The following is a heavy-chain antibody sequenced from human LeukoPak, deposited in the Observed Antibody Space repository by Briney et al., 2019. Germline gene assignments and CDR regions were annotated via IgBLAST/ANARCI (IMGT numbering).Heavy chain of an antibody. CDR2: IIPIFGTA. D-gene: IGHD2-2*02. CDR1: GGTFSSYA. J-gene: IGHJ6*03. V-gene: IGHV1-69*05. CDR3: ARDRGRHCSSTSCYKTRYYYYYMDV. Sequence: GASVKVSCKASGGTFSSYAISWVRQAPGQGLEWMGGIIPIFGTANYAQKFQGRVTITTDESTSTAYMEPSSLRSEDTAVYYCARDRGRHCSSTSCYKTRYYYYYMDVWGKGTTVTVSS.